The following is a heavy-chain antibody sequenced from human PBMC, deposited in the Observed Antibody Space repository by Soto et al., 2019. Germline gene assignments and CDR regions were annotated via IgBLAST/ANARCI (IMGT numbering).Heavy chain of an antibody. CDR2: INHSGST. CDR3: AGDYYGSGSCYNVWWFDP. J-gene: IGHJ5*02. V-gene: IGHV4-34*01. Sequence: SETLSLTCAVYGGSFSGYYWSWIRQPPGKGLEWIGEINHSGSTNYNPSLKSRVTISVDTSKNQFSLKLSSVTAADTAVYYCAGDYYGSGSCYNVWWFDPWGQGTLVT. D-gene: IGHD3-10*01. CDR1: GGSFSGYY.